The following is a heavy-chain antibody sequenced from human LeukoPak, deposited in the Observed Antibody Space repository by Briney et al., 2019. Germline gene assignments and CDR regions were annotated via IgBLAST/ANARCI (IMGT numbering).Heavy chain of an antibody. J-gene: IGHJ4*02. CDR1: GFTFSSYW. D-gene: IGHD7-27*01. Sequence: QPGGSLRLSCAASGFTFSSYWMHWVRQAPGKGLVWVSRINSDGSSTSYADSVKGRFTISRDNAKNTLYLQMNSLRAEDTAVYYCAKDLTGSQRGRYFDYWGQGTLVTVSS. V-gene: IGHV3-74*01. CDR3: AKDLTGSQRGRYFDY. CDR2: INSDGSST.